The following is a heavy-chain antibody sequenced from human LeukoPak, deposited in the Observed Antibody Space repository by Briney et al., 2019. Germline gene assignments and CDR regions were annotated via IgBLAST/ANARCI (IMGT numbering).Heavy chain of an antibody. D-gene: IGHD1-14*01. CDR3: AKANPGDY. V-gene: IGHV3-23*01. CDR1: GFTFRSYA. Sequence: GGSLRLSCAASGFTFRSYAMSWVRQAPGKELEWVSTIGGSGGVTYFADSVKGRFAISRDNSKNTLYLQMNNVRAEDTAVYYCAKANPGDYWGQGTLVTVSS. CDR2: IGGSGGVT. J-gene: IGHJ4*02.